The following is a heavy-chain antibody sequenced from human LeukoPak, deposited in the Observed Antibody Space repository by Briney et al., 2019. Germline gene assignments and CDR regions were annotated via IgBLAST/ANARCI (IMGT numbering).Heavy chain of an antibody. Sequence: GRSLRLSCVASGFTFSSHGFHWIRQAPGKWREWVAAIWYDGSKQLYADSVKGRFSISRDDSMNTLYLQMNSLRVQDTAVYYCAREDSNGFYSGYWGQGTLVTVSS. CDR2: IWYDGSKQ. CDR3: AREDSNGFYSGY. V-gene: IGHV3-33*01. J-gene: IGHJ4*02. D-gene: IGHD6-19*01. CDR1: GFTFSSHG.